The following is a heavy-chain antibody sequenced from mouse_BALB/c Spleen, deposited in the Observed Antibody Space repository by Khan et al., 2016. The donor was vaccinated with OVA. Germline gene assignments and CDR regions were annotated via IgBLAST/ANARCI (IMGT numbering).Heavy chain of an antibody. CDR3: ARAGYGGLAY. V-gene: IGHV5-4*02. J-gene: IGHJ3*01. D-gene: IGHD1-1*02. CDR1: GFTFSDYY. CDR2: ISDGGSYT. Sequence: EVELVESGGGLVKPGGSLKLSCAASGFTFSDYYMYWVRQTPEKRLEWVANISDGGSYTYYPDSVKGRFTISRDNAKNNLYLQMSSLKSDDTSMYYCARAGYGGLAYWGQGTLVTVSA.